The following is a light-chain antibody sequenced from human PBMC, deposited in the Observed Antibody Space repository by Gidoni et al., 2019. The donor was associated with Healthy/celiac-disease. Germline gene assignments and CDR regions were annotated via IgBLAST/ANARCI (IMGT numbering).Light chain of an antibody. Sequence: SYELTQPPPVSVSPRQTASITCSGDKLGDKYACWYQQQPGQSPVLVIYQDSTRPSGIPERFSGSNSGNTATLTISGTRAMDEADYYCQAWDSSTVVFGGGTKLTVL. CDR3: QAWDSSTVV. J-gene: IGLJ2*01. CDR1: KLGDKY. V-gene: IGLV3-1*01. CDR2: QDS.